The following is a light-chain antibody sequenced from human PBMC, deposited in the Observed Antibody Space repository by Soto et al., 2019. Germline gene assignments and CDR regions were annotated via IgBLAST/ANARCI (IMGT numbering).Light chain of an antibody. CDR2: GAS. J-gene: IGKJ1*01. Sequence: EIVLTQSPDTLSLSPGERATLSCRASQGISNTYLAWYQQKPGQAPRLLIYGASFRATGIPDRFTGSGSGTDFTLTITRLAPEDFAVYYCQQFGGSSRTFGQGTKVEIK. CDR3: QQFGGSSRT. V-gene: IGKV3-20*01. CDR1: QGISNTY.